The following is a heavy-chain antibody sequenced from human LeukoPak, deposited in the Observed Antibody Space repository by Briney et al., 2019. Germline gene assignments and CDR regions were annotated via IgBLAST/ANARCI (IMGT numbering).Heavy chain of an antibody. Sequence: KPSETLSLTCTVSRGSISSYYWSWIRQPPGKGLEWIGYIYYSGSTNYNPSLKSRVTISVDTSKNQFSLKLTSVTAADTAVYYCARASGSYPYEFDYWGQGTLVTVSS. D-gene: IGHD1-26*01. V-gene: IGHV4-59*01. CDR3: ARASGSYPYEFDY. CDR2: IYYSGST. J-gene: IGHJ4*02. CDR1: RGSISSYY.